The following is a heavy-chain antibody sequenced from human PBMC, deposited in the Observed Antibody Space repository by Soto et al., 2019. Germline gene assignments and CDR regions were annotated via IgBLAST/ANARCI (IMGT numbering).Heavy chain of an antibody. J-gene: IGHJ5*02. CDR1: GGTFSSYA. D-gene: IGHD2-2*01. CDR2: IIPIFGTA. CDR3: AKDRADCSSTSCYHWFDP. V-gene: IGHV1-69*06. Sequence: SVKVSCKASGGTFSSYAISWVRQAPGQGLEWMGGIIPIFGTANYAQKFQGRVTITADKSTSTAYMELSSLRSEDTAVYYCAKDRADCSSTSCYHWFDPWGQGTLVTVSS.